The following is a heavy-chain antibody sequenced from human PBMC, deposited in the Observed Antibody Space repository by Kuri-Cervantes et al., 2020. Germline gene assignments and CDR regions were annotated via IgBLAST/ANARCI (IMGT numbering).Heavy chain of an antibody. D-gene: IGHD1-7*01. J-gene: IGHJ2*01. CDR1: GFTFSSYA. V-gene: IGHV3-23*01. CDR2: ISGAGETI. CDR3: AKGVRYNWNYVRVSWYFDL. Sequence: GESLKISCAASGFTFSSYAMSWVRQAPGKGPEWIALISGAGETILYADSVKGRFTISRDNSKNTLYLQMNSLRAEDTAVYYCAKGVRYNWNYVRVSWYFDLWGRGTLVTVSS.